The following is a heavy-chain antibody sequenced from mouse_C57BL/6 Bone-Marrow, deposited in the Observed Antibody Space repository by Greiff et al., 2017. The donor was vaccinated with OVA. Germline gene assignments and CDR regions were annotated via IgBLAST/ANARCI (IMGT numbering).Heavy chain of an antibody. Sequence: VQLQQSVAELVRPGASVKLSCTASGFNIKNTYMHWVKQRPEQGLEWIGRIDPANGNTKYAPKFQGKATITADTSYNTAYLQLSSLTAEDTAIYYCSYGSSYDWYFEVWGTGTTVTVSS. CDR2: IDPANGNT. CDR1: GFNIKNTY. D-gene: IGHD1-1*01. V-gene: IGHV14-3*01. J-gene: IGHJ1*03. CDR3: SYGSSYDWYFEV.